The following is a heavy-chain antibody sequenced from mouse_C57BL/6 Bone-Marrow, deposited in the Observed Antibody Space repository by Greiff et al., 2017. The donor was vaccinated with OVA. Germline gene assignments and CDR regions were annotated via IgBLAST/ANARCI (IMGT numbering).Heavy chain of an antibody. CDR3: AMGQLRLRDAMDY. J-gene: IGHJ4*01. CDR2: IHPSDSDT. V-gene: IGHV1-74*01. Sequence: VQLQQPGAELVKPGASVKVSCKASGYTFTSYWMHWVKQRPGQGLEWIGRIHPSDSDTNYNQKFKGKATLTVDKSSSTAYMQLSSLTSEDSAVYYCAMGQLRLRDAMDYWGQGTSVTVSS. CDR1: GYTFTSYW. D-gene: IGHD3-2*02.